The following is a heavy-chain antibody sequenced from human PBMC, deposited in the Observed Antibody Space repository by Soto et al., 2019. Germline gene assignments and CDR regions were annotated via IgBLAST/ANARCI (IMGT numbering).Heavy chain of an antibody. CDR2: IYYSGST. CDR1: GGSISSGGYY. D-gene: IGHD3-3*01. J-gene: IGHJ6*02. V-gene: IGHV4-31*03. Sequence: PSETLSLTCNVSGGSISSGGYYWSWIRQHPGKGLEWIGYIYYSGSTYYNPSLKSRVTISVDTSKNQFSLKLSSVTAADTAVYYCARVTGFLEWFYGMDVWGQGTTVTVSS. CDR3: ARVTGFLEWFYGMDV.